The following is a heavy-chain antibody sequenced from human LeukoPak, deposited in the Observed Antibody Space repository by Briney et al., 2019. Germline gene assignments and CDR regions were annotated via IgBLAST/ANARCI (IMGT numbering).Heavy chain of an antibody. D-gene: IGHD3-16*02. J-gene: IGHJ4*02. CDR1: GFTFSDYY. Sequence: GGSLRLSCAASGFTFSDYYMSWIRQPPGKGLEWVSYTSRSGDTMYYADSVRGRFAISRDNAKNSLYLQMNSLRAEDTAVYYCARVAQPPHYDYVWGSYRYSYFDYWGQGTLVPVPS. CDR2: TSRSGDTM. CDR3: ARVAQPPHYDYVWGSYRYSYFDY. V-gene: IGHV3-11*01.